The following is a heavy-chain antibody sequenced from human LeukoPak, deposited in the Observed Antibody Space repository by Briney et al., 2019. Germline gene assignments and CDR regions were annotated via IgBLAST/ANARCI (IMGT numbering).Heavy chain of an antibody. CDR3: PKDEPTTPILY. CDR2: ISGDGSST. Sequence: PGGSLRLSCAASGFTFDDYGMHWVRQAPGKCLEWVSLISGDGSSTYSADSVKGRFTISRDNSKNSLYLQMNSLRTEDTALYYCPKDEPTTPILYWGQGNLVIVSS. J-gene: IGHJ4*02. CDR1: GFTFDDYG. D-gene: IGHD5-12*01. V-gene: IGHV3-43*02.